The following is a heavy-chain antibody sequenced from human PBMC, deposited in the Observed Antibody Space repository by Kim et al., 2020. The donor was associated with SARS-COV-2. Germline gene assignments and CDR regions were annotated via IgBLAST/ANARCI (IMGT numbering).Heavy chain of an antibody. J-gene: IGHJ6*02. CDR1: GFTVSTNY. CDR2: IYSGGRT. V-gene: IGHV3-53*01. Sequence: GGSLRLSCAASGFTVSTNYMNWVRQAPGGGLECISVIYSGGRTDYADSVKGRFTISRDNSKNTLYLQMNSLRAEDSAVYYCARTSGYSYPLDVWAKGPRSPSP. CDR3: ARTSGYSYPLDV. D-gene: IGHD5-18*01.